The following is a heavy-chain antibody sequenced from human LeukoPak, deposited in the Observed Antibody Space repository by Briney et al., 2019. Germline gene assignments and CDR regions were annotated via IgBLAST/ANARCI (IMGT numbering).Heavy chain of an antibody. Sequence: SVKVSCKASGGTFSSYAISWVRQAPGQGLEWMGGIIPIFGTANYAQKFQGRVTITADKSTSTAYMELSSLRSEDTAVYYCAREIGPIQLHLWGSAFDYWGQGTLVTVSS. V-gene: IGHV1-69*06. J-gene: IGHJ4*02. CDR2: IIPIFGTA. CDR1: GGTFSSYA. D-gene: IGHD5-24*01. CDR3: AREIGPIQLHLWGSAFDY.